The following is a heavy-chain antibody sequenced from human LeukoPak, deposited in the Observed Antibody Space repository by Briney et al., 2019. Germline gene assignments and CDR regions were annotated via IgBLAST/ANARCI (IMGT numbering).Heavy chain of an antibody. Sequence: SQTLSLTCNVLAGTITSGDYYCSWIRQPPEKGLEWAGYIRYIGSTYYNPSLKSRVAMPIDKSKNQFSLTLTSVTAADTAVYYCARVWTVAGDRWFDPWGQGTLVTVSS. D-gene: IGHD6-19*01. CDR1: AGTITSGDYY. CDR3: ARVWTVAGDRWFDP. V-gene: IGHV4-30-4*08. J-gene: IGHJ5*02. CDR2: IRYIGST.